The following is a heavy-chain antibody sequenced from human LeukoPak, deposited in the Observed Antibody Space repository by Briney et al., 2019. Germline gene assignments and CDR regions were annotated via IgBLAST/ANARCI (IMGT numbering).Heavy chain of an antibody. Sequence: PGGSLRLSCAACGCTFSSYGMHWVRQAPGKGLEWVAVIWYDGSNKYYADSVKGRFTISRDNSKNTLYLQMNSLRAEDTAVYYCAREGGHDYGDYVLDYWGQGTLVTVSS. CDR2: IWYDGSNK. D-gene: IGHD4-17*01. V-gene: IGHV3-33*01. CDR1: GCTFSSYG. CDR3: AREGGHDYGDYVLDY. J-gene: IGHJ4*02.